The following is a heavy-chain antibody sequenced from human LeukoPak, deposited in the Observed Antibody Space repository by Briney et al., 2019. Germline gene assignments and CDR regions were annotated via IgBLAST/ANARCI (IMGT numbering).Heavy chain of an antibody. CDR1: GYTFTGYY. CDR2: INPNSGGT. Sequence: ASVKVSCKASGYTFTGYYMHWVRQAPGQGLEWMGWINPNSGGTNYAQKFQGRVTMTRDTSISTAYKELSRLRSDDTAVYYCARVGIAAAGRWFDPWGRGTLVAVSS. CDR3: ARVGIAAAGRWFDP. V-gene: IGHV1-2*02. D-gene: IGHD6-13*01. J-gene: IGHJ5*02.